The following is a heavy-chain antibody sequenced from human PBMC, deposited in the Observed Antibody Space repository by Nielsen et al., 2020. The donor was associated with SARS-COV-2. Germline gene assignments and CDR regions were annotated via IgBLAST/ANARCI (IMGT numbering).Heavy chain of an antibody. J-gene: IGHJ6*02. D-gene: IGHD2-15*01. CDR3: ALSADIVVVVAATQHHYNGMDV. V-gene: IGHV3-21*01. CDR1: GFTLSSYT. Sequence: GGSLRLSCAASGFTLSSYTMNWVRQAPGKGLEWVSSISRSSSHIYYADSVKGRFTISRDNAKNSLFLQMNSLRAEDTAVYYCALSADIVVVVAATQHHYNGMDVWGQGTAVTVSS. CDR2: ISRSSSHI.